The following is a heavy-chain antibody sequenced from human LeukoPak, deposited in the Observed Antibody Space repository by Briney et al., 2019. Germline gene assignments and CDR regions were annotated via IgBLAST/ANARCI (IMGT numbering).Heavy chain of an antibody. CDR1: VYTFTNYG. Sequence: GASVKVSCKASVYTFTNYGVAWVRQAPGQGLEWMGWISIYSGDTNSAQKFLGRVTMTTDTSTTTAYMELRSLTSDDTAVYYCARAGWELQRMTKTRFDYWGQGTLVTVSS. V-gene: IGHV1-18*01. CDR3: ARAGWELQRMTKTRFDY. D-gene: IGHD1-26*01. J-gene: IGHJ4*02. CDR2: ISIYSGDT.